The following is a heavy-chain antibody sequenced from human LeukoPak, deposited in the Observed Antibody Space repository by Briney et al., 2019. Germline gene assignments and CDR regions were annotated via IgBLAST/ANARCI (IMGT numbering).Heavy chain of an antibody. CDR1: GFTFSNYW. D-gene: IGHD3-3*01. CDR3: ARGGRFLKWLIDY. J-gene: IGHJ4*02. V-gene: IGHV3-7*03. Sequence: QPGGSLRLSCAASGFTFSNYWMNWVRQAPGKGPEWVANIKQDGSEKDYVDSVKGRFTISRDNSKNSLYLQVNSLRAEDTAVYHCARGGRFLKWLIDYWGQGTLVTVSS. CDR2: IKQDGSEK.